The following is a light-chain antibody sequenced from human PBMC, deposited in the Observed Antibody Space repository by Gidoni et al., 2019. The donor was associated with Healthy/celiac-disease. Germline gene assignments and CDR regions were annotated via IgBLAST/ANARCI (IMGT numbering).Light chain of an antibody. CDR3: QSYDSSLSGPV. Sequence: QSVLTQPPSVSEAPGQRVTISCTGSSSNIGAGYDVHWYQQFPGTAPKLLIYGNSKRPSGVPDRFSGSKSGTSASLAITGLQAEDEADYYCQSYDSSLSGPVFGGGTKLTVL. CDR2: GNS. V-gene: IGLV1-40*01. CDR1: SSNIGAGYD. J-gene: IGLJ2*01.